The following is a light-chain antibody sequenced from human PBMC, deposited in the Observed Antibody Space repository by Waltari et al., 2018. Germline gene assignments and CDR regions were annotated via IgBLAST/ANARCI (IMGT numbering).Light chain of an antibody. V-gene: IGKV3-20*01. CDR2: GAS. Sequence: EIVLTQSPGTLSLSPGERATISCRASQSISSSSLAWYQQKPGQAPRLLIYGASSRATGIPDRFSGSGSGTDFTLTISRLEPEDFAVYYCQQYGSSLITFGQGTRLEIK. CDR3: QQYGSSLIT. J-gene: IGKJ5*01. CDR1: QSISSSS.